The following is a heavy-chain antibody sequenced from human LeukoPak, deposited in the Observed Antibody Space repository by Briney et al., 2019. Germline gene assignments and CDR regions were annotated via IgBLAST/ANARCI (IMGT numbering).Heavy chain of an antibody. CDR1: RFTFSTYG. CDR2: IRYDGSNK. CDR3: AKESTGSTSLDY. V-gene: IGHV3-30*02. D-gene: IGHD1-7*01. Sequence: GGSLRLSCAASRFTFSTYGMHWVRQAPGKGLEWVAFIRYDGSNKYYADSVKGRFTISRDNSKNTLYLQINSLRAEDTAVYFCAKESTGSTSLDYWGQGTLVTVSS. J-gene: IGHJ4*02.